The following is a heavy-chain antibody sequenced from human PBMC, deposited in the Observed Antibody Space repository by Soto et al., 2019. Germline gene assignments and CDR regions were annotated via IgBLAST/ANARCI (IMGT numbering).Heavy chain of an antibody. CDR2: ISYDGSNK. V-gene: IGHV3-30*03. CDR1: GFTSTSYG. CDR3: ARLTSGYSSSWYYGMDV. D-gene: IGHD6-13*01. Sequence: QVQLVESGGGVVQPGRSLRLSCAASGFTSTSYGMHWVRQAPGKGLEWVATISYDGSNKYYADSVKGRFTIYRDNSKNTLYLQMNSRRAEDTALYYCARLTSGYSSSWYYGMDVWGQGTTVTVSS. J-gene: IGHJ6*02.